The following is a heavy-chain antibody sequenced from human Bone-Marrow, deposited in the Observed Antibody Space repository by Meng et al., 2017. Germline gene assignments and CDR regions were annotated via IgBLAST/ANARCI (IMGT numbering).Heavy chain of an antibody. CDR2: IYYSGST. CDR3: ARDKALMVRGVSPLVYYYGMDV. J-gene: IGHJ6*02. D-gene: IGHD3-10*01. Sequence: SETLSLTCTVSGGSVSSGSSYWSWIRQPPGKGLEWIGCIYYSGSTTYNPSLKSRVTISVDTSKNQFSLKLSSVTAADTAVYYGARDKALMVRGVSPLVYYYGMDVWGQGTTVTVSS. V-gene: IGHV4-61*01. CDR1: GGSVSSGSSY.